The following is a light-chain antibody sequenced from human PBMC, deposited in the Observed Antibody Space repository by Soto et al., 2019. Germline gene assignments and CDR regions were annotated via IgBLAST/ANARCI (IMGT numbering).Light chain of an antibody. Sequence: QSVLTQSPSVSGAPGQRVTISCTGSSSNIGADFDVHWYQQVPGTAPKLLIYGNNNRPSGVPDRFSGSKSGTSASLAISGLQAEDEADYYCQSYDGSLGGSVFGGGTKLTVL. J-gene: IGLJ3*02. CDR3: QSYDGSLGGSV. CDR1: SSNIGADFD. CDR2: GNN. V-gene: IGLV1-40*01.